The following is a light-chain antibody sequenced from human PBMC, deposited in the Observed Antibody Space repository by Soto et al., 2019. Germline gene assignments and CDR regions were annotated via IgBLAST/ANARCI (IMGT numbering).Light chain of an antibody. CDR3: LQDYNYPWT. J-gene: IGKJ1*01. Sequence: AIPMTQSPSSLSASVGDRVTITCRASQGIRNDLGWYQQKPGKAPKLLIYAASSLQSGVPSRFSGSGSGTDFTLTISSLQPEDFATYYCLQDYNYPWTIGQRTKVEIK. CDR1: QGIRND. V-gene: IGKV1-6*01. CDR2: AAS.